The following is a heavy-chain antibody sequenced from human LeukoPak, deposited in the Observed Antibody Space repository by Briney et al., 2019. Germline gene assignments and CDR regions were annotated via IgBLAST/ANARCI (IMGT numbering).Heavy chain of an antibody. Sequence: SQTLSLTCAVSGGSISSGGYSWSWIRQPPGKGLEWIGYIYHSGSTYYNPFLKSRVTISVDRSKNQFSLKLSSVTAADTAVYYCASRRAVTTSFDYWGQGTLVTVSS. J-gene: IGHJ4*02. CDR3: ASRRAVTTSFDY. CDR1: GGSISSGGYS. CDR2: IYHSGST. D-gene: IGHD4-17*01. V-gene: IGHV4-30-2*01.